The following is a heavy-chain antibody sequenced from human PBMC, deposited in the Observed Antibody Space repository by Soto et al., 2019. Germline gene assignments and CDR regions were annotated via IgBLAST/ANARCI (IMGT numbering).Heavy chain of an antibody. V-gene: IGHV4-59*11. CDR3: ARGSVATIADY. J-gene: IGHJ4*02. Sequence: SETLSLTCTVSGDSISSHYWNWVRQPPGKELEWIGYIYNIGSTNYNPSLKSRLTISIDTSKNQFSLNLTSVTAADTAVYYCARGSVATIADYWGQGTLVTVSS. CDR2: IYNIGST. CDR1: GDSISSHY. D-gene: IGHD5-12*01.